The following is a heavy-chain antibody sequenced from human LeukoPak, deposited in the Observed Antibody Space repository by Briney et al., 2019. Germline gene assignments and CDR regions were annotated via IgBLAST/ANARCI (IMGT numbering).Heavy chain of an antibody. CDR1: GYTLTELS. V-gene: IGHV1-24*01. CDR3: ATLGSGSYPIPNDY. J-gene: IGHJ4*02. D-gene: IGHD1-26*01. CDR2: FDPEDGET. Sequence: ASVKVSCKVSGYTLTELSMHWVRQAPGKGLEWMGGFDPEDGETIYAQKFQGRVTMTEDTSTDTAYMELGSLRSEDTAVYYCATLGSGSYPIPNDYWGQGTLVTVSS.